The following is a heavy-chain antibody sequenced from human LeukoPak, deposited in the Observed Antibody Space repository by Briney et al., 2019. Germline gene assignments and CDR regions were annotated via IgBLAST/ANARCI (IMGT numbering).Heavy chain of an antibody. CDR3: ARDTYYYDSSGYPNWFDP. D-gene: IGHD3-22*01. CDR2: IIPIFGTA. CDR1: GGTFSSYA. J-gene: IGHJ5*02. Sequence: SVKVSCKASGGTFSSYAISWVRQAPGQGLEWMGGIIPIFGTANYAQKFQGRVTITADESTSTAYMELSSLRSEDTAVYYCARDTYYYDSSGYPNWFDPWGQGTLVTVSS. V-gene: IGHV1-69*01.